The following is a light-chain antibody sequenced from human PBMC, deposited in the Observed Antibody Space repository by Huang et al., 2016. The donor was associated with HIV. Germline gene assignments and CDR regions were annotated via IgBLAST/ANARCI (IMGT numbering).Light chain of an antibody. CDR2: DAS. J-gene: IGKJ4*01. CDR1: HSIDIY. Sequence: DIVLTQSPATLSLSPGARATLSCRASHSIDIYLAWYQQRPGQAPRLLIYDASNRATGIPARFSGSGSGTDFTLNISSLEPEDFAVYYCQHRNNWPLTFGGGTKVEIK. V-gene: IGKV3-11*01. CDR3: QHRNNWPLT.